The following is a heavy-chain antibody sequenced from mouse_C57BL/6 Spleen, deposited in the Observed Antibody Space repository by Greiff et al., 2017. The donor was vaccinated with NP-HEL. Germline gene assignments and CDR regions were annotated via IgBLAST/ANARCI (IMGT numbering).Heavy chain of an antibody. CDR2: IDPSDSYT. Sequence: QVQLKQPGAELVMPGASVKLSCKASGYTFTSYWMHWVKQRPGQGLEWIGEIDPSDSYTNYNQKFKGKSTLTVDKSSSTAYMQLSSLTSEDSAVYYCAVGYRYFDAWGTGTTVTVSS. V-gene: IGHV1-69*01. J-gene: IGHJ1*03. CDR1: GYTFTSYW. CDR3: AVGYRYFDA. D-gene: IGHD2-2*01.